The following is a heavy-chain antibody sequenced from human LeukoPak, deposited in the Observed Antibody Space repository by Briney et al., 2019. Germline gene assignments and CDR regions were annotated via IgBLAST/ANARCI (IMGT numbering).Heavy chain of an antibody. Sequence: PGASVKVSCKASGYTFTSYGISWVRQAPGQGLEWMGWISDYNGNTNYAQKLQGRVTMTTDTSTSTAYVELRSLRSDDTAVYYCARQLYAADAFDIWGQGTMVTVSS. CDR3: ARQLYAADAFDI. V-gene: IGHV1-18*01. CDR2: ISDYNGNT. J-gene: IGHJ3*02. D-gene: IGHD2-2*02. CDR1: GYTFTSYG.